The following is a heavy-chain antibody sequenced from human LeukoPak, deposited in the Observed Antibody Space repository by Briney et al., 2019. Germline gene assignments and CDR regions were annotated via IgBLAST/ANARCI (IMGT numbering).Heavy chain of an antibody. Sequence: GGSLRLSXAASGFTFSNAWMNWVRQAPGKGLEWVGRIKTKPDGGPTVYAVPARGRFTISRDDSKKTLFLQIDSLKTEDTAVYYCTTRVVTMNDFWGQGTLVTVSS. J-gene: IGHJ4*02. CDR3: TTRVVTMNDF. V-gene: IGHV3-15*07. CDR1: GFTFSNAW. D-gene: IGHD2-21*02. CDR2: IKTKPDGGPT.